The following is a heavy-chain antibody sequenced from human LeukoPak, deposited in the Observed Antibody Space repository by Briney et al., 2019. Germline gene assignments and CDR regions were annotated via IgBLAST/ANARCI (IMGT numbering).Heavy chain of an antibody. V-gene: IGHV4-39*07. J-gene: IGHJ5*02. CDR1: GGSISSSSYY. CDR2: MFYSGST. Sequence: PSETLSLTCTVSGGSISSSSYYWGWIRQPPGKGLEWIGSMFYSGSTYYNPSLKSRVSISVDTSKNQFSLKLSSVTAADTAVYYCARDLREATGSQWFDPWGQGTLVTVSS. CDR3: ARDLREATGSQWFDP. D-gene: IGHD5-12*01.